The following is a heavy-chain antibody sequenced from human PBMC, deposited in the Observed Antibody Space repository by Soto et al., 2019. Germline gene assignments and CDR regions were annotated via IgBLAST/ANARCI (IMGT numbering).Heavy chain of an antibody. CDR3: AKVGSSWPNYYYYGMDV. CDR2: ISSSDGRT. Sequence: EVQLLESGGGLVQPGGSLRLSCTAPGFSFSDYAMTWVRQAPGKGLEWVSAISSSDGRTYYADSVRGRFTISRDNSKNTLFLQMNSLRADDTAVYYCAKVGSSWPNYYYYGMDVWGQGTTVTVSS. V-gene: IGHV3-23*01. D-gene: IGHD6-19*01. CDR1: GFSFSDYA. J-gene: IGHJ6*02.